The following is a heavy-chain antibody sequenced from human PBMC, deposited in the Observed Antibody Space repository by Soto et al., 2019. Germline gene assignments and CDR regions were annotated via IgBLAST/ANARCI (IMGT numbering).Heavy chain of an antibody. V-gene: IGHV4-59*01. CDR1: GGSISSYY. J-gene: IGHJ6*03. Sequence: KTSETLSLTCTVSGGSISSYYWSWIRQPPGKGLEWIGYIYYSGSTNYNPSLKSRVTISVDTSKNQFSLKLSSVTAADTAVYYCARGARGYYYYYMDVWGKGTTVTVSS. CDR2: IYYSGST. CDR3: ARGARGYYYYYMDV.